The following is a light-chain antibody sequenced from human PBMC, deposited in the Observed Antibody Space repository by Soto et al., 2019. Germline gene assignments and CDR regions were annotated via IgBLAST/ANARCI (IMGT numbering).Light chain of an antibody. J-gene: IGKJ3*01. Sequence: IQMTQSPSSLSVSVGDSVTITCRSSQSITTYLNWYQQKPGKGPRLLIYGASSLPSGVPARFAGSGSGTNFTLTISSLQPEDFAVYYCQHSYNSPPAFGSGTKVEIK. V-gene: IGKV1-39*01. CDR1: QSITTY. CDR2: GAS. CDR3: QHSYNSPPA.